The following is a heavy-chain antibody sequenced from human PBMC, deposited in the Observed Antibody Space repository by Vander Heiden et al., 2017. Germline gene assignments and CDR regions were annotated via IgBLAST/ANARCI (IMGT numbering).Heavy chain of an antibody. J-gene: IGHJ4*02. Sequence: SGGGVVQPGRSLRLSCAAPGFTFSRYAMHWVRQAPGKGLGWVAVIWYDGSNKYYADSVKGRFTISRDNSKNTLYLQMNSLRAEDTAVYYCAREDSAFDYWGQGTLVTVSS. V-gene: IGHV3-33*01. CDR3: AREDSAFDY. CDR2: IWYDGSNK. CDR1: GFTFSRYA.